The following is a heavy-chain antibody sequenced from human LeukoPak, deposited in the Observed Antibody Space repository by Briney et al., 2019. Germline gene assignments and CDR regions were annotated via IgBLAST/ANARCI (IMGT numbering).Heavy chain of an antibody. J-gene: IGHJ5*02. CDR2: ILYHGSNK. CDR1: GFAFSGYA. D-gene: IGHD3-22*01. Sequence: GRSLRLSCAASGFAFSGYAMHWVRQAPGKGLEWVSLILYHGSNKYYADSVKGRFTISRDNSENTLYLQMNSLRAEDTAVYYCAKAAYDSSGYPNWFDPWGQGTLVTVSS. CDR3: AKAAYDSSGYPNWFDP. V-gene: IGHV3-30*04.